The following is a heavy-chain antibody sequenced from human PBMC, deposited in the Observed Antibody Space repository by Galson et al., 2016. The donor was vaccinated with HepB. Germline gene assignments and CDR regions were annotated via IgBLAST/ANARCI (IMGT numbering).Heavy chain of an antibody. V-gene: IGHV1-69*13. CDR3: AKAGLCSGGSCYHEIEFSYAMDG. D-gene: IGHD2-15*01. Sequence: SVKVSCKASGGSFSSYAISWVRQAPGQGLEWMGGIIPIFGTANYAQKFQGRVTITADESTSTAYMELSSLISEDTAVYYCAKAGLCSGGSCYHEIEFSYAMDGWGQGTPVTVSS. J-gene: IGHJ6*02. CDR2: IIPIFGTA. CDR1: GGSFSSYA.